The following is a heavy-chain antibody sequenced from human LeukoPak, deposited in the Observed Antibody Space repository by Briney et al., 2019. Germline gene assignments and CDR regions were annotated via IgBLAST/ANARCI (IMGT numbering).Heavy chain of an antibody. V-gene: IGHV3-30*03. CDR3: ASGRYGSGSYEFDY. CDR1: GFTFSSYA. D-gene: IGHD3-10*01. J-gene: IGHJ4*02. Sequence: PGGSLRLSCAASGFTFSSYAMSWVRQAPGKGLEWVAVISYDGSNKYYADSVKGRFTISRDNSKNTLYLQMNSLRAEDTAVYYCASGRYGSGSYEFDYWGQGTLVTVSS. CDR2: ISYDGSNK.